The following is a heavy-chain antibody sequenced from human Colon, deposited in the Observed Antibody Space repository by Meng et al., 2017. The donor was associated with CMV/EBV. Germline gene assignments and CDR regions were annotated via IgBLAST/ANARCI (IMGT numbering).Heavy chain of an antibody. D-gene: IGHD3-3*01. Sequence: SETLSLTCAVYGGSFSGYYWSWIRQPPGKGLEWIGEINHSGSTNYNPSLKSRVTISVDTSKNQFSLKLSSVTAADTAVYYCARGPPAYYDFWSGYLPLLYYGMDVWGQGTTVTV. CDR1: GGSFSGYY. CDR3: ARGPPAYYDFWSGYLPLLYYGMDV. CDR2: INHSGST. V-gene: IGHV4-34*01. J-gene: IGHJ6*02.